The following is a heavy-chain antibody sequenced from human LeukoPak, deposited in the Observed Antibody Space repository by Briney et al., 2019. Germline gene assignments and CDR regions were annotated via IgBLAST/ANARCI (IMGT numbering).Heavy chain of an antibody. CDR2: IYYSGST. CDR3: ARSGSGEDRSPAAIPFDI. D-gene: IGHD2-2*01. Sequence: PSETLSLTCTVSGGSISSSSYYWGWIRQPPGKGLEWIGSIYYSGSTYYNPSLKSRVTISVDTSKNQFSLKLSSVTAADTAVYYCARSGSGEDRSPAAIPFDIWGQGTMVTVSS. J-gene: IGHJ3*02. CDR1: GGSISSSSYY. V-gene: IGHV4-39*01.